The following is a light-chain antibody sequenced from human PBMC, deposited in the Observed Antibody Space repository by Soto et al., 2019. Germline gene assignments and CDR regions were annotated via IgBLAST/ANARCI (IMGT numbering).Light chain of an antibody. J-gene: IGKJ1*01. V-gene: IGKV3-15*01. CDR2: GAS. CDR1: QSVSSN. CDR3: QQYNKGPPRT. Sequence: EIVMTQSPATLSVSPGERATLSCRASQSVSSNLVWYQQKPGQAPRLLIYGASTRATGVPARFSGSGSGTEFTLTISSLQSEDFALYDCQQYNKGPPRTFGQGTKVETK.